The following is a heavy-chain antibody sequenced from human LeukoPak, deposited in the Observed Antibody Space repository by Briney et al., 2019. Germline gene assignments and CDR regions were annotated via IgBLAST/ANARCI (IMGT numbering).Heavy chain of an antibody. CDR1: GFTFSSYA. CDR3: AREEIVVVPAASYYYYYGMDV. D-gene: IGHD2-2*01. CDR2: IKQDGSEK. V-gene: IGHV3-7*01. J-gene: IGHJ6*02. Sequence: GGSLRLSCAASGFTFSSYAMSWVRQAPGKGLEWVANIKQDGSEKYYVDSVKGRFTISRDNAKNSLYLQMNSLRAEDTAVYYCAREEIVVVPAASYYYYYGMDVWGQGTTVTVSS.